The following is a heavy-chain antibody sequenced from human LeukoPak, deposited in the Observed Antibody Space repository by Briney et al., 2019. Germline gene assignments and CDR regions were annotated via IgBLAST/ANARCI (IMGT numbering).Heavy chain of an antibody. CDR3: ASTIVVTAYAFDI. J-gene: IGHJ3*02. Sequence: SETLSLTCAVYGGSLSGYYWSWIRQPPGKGLEWIGEINHSGSTNYNPSLKSRVTISVDTSKNQFSLKLSSVTAADTAVYYCASTIVVTAYAFDIWGQGTMVTVSS. CDR2: INHSGST. D-gene: IGHD2-21*02. V-gene: IGHV4-34*01. CDR1: GGSLSGYY.